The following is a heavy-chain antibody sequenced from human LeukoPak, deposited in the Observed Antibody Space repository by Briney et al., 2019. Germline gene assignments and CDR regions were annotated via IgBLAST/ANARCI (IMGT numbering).Heavy chain of an antibody. V-gene: IGHV1-2*02. Sequence: ASVKVSCKASGYTFTGYYMHWVRQAPGQGLEWLGWINPNSGGTNYAQKFQGRVTMTRDTSISTAYMELSRLRSDDTAVYYCARGLGKRQLVLGYWGQGTLVTVSS. D-gene: IGHD6-13*01. J-gene: IGHJ4*02. CDR1: GYTFTGYY. CDR3: ARGLGKRQLVLGY. CDR2: INPNSGGT.